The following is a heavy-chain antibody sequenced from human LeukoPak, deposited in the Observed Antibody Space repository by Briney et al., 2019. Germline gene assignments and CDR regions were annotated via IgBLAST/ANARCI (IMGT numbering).Heavy chain of an antibody. V-gene: IGHV3-73*01. D-gene: IGHD3-16*02. CDR3: SRSPIDYYYYYTDV. CDR1: GFTFSGSA. Sequence: GGSLRLSCAASGFTFSGSAMYWVRQASGKGLEWVGRIRNKANDYATEYAASVKGRFTLSRDDSKNTAYLQMNSLKTEDTAVYYCSRSPIDYYYYYTDVWGKGTTVTVSS. J-gene: IGHJ6*03. CDR2: IRNKANDYAT.